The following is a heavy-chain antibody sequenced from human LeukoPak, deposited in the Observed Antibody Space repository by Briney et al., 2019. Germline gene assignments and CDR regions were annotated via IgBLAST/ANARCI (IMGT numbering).Heavy chain of an antibody. J-gene: IGHJ5*02. V-gene: IGHV1-24*01. Sequence: VASVKVSCKVSGYTLTELSMHWVRQAPGKGLEWMGGFDPEDGETIYAQKFQGRVTMTEDTSTDTAYMELSSLRSEDTAVYYCATVVHYYDSSGYSSNWFDPWGQGTLVTVSS. CDR3: ATVVHYYDSSGYSSNWFDP. CDR2: FDPEDGET. CDR1: GYTLTELS. D-gene: IGHD3-22*01.